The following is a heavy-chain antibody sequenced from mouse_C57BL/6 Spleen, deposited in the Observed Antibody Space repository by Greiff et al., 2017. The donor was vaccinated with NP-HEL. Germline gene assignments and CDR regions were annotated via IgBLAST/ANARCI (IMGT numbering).Heavy chain of an antibody. V-gene: IGHV1-42*01. CDR2: INPSTGGT. Sequence: VQLQQSGPELVKPGASVKISCKASGYSFTGYYMNWVKQSPEKSLEWIGEINPSTGGTTYNQKFKAKATLTVDKSSSTAYMQLKSLTSEDSAVYYCARGTTPNYWYFDVWGTGTTVTVSS. J-gene: IGHJ1*03. CDR3: ARGTTPNYWYFDV. D-gene: IGHD2-1*01. CDR1: GYSFTGYY.